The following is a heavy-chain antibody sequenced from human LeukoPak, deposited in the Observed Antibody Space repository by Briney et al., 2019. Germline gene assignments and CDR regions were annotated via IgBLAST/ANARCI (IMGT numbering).Heavy chain of an antibody. CDR2: INHSGST. CDR1: GGSFSGYY. CDR3: ARGPPKYSSSWYNPAEYFQH. D-gene: IGHD6-13*01. V-gene: IGHV4-34*01. J-gene: IGHJ1*01. Sequence: PSETLSLTCAVYGGSFSGYYWSWIRQPPGKGLEWIGEINHSGSTNYNPSLKSRVTISVDTSKNQFSLKLSSVTAADTAVYYCARGPPKYSSSWYNPAEYFQHWGQGTLVTVSS.